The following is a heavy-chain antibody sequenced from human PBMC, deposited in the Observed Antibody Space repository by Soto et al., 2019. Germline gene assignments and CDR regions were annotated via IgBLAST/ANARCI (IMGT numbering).Heavy chain of an antibody. J-gene: IGHJ4*02. CDR1: GYAFEDYA. Sequence: PVGSLRLSCATSGYAFEDYAMHWVRQVPVKGLEWVSLISWDGESTYYADPVKGRFTVSRDNSEKSLYLQMNSVRVDDTALYYCAKVGQLDITTGHAYFDHWGQGTLVTVSS. D-gene: IGHD5-12*01. CDR2: ISWDGEST. V-gene: IGHV3-43D*04. CDR3: AKVGQLDITTGHAYFDH.